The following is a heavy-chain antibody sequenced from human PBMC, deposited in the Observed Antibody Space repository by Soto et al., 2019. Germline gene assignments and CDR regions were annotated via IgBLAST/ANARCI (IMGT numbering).Heavy chain of an antibody. D-gene: IGHD3-22*01. Sequence: SETLSLTCAVSGYSISSGYYWGWIRQPPGKGLEWIGSIYHSGSTYYNPSLKSRVTISVDTSKNQFSLKLSSVTAADTAVYYCARHYYDSSGYHFDYWGQGTLVTVSS. J-gene: IGHJ4*02. CDR1: GYSISSGYY. CDR3: ARHYYDSSGYHFDY. CDR2: IYHSGST. V-gene: IGHV4-38-2*01.